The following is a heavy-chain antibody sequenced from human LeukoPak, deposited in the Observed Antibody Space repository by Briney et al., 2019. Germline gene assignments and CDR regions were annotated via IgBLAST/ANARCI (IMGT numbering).Heavy chain of an antibody. V-gene: IGHV3-30-3*01. J-gene: IGHJ4*02. Sequence: PGGSLRLSCAASGFTFSSYAMHWVRQAPGKGLEWVAVISYDGSNKYYADSVKGRFTISRDDSKNSLYLQVNSLRGEDTAVYYCARDRDYYNYFEYWGQGTLVTVSS. D-gene: IGHD3-10*01. CDR3: ARDRDYYNYFEY. CDR1: GFTFSSYA. CDR2: ISYDGSNK.